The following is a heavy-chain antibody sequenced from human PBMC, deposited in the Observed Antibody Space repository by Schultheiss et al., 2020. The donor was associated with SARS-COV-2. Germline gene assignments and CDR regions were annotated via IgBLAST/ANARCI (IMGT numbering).Heavy chain of an antibody. CDR3: ARGRVRGVIFNWFDP. D-gene: IGHD3-10*01. CDR1: GGSFSAYY. J-gene: IGHJ5*02. Sequence: SETLSLTCAVSGGSFSAYYWTWIRQSPGKGLEWIGEINHSGSTNYNPSLKSRVTMSVDTSKNQFSLKLSSMTAADTAVYYCARGRVRGVIFNWFDPWGQGTLVTVSS. CDR2: INHSGST. V-gene: IGHV4-34*01.